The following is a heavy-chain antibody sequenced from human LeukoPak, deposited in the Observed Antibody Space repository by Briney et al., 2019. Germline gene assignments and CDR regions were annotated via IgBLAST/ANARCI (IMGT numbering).Heavy chain of an antibody. Sequence: GGSLRLSCAASGFIFSTYAMSWVRQAPGEGLEWVSTISGGTTIIYYADSVKGRFTISRDNSKNTLYLQMNSLRDEDTAVYYCATSGNYYLKYWGQGTLVTVSS. CDR1: GFIFSTYA. CDR3: ATSGNYYLKY. D-gene: IGHD1-26*01. J-gene: IGHJ4*02. V-gene: IGHV3-23*01. CDR2: ISGGTTII.